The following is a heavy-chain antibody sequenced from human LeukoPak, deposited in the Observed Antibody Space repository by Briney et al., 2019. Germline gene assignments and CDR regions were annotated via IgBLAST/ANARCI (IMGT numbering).Heavy chain of an antibody. Sequence: GGSLRLSCAASGFTFSTYAMTWVRQAPGKGLEWVSGISAGGDRTYYADSVKGRFPIYRDNSKNALYLQMNSLRAEDTAEYYCARCTVGTSCCTAVDYWGQGTLVTVSS. CDR1: GFTFSTYA. CDR2: ISAGGDRT. J-gene: IGHJ4*02. V-gene: IGHV3-23*01. D-gene: IGHD1-26*01. CDR3: ARCTVGTSCCTAVDY.